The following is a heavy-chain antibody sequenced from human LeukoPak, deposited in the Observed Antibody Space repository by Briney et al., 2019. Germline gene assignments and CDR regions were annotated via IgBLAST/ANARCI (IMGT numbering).Heavy chain of an antibody. Sequence: SGTLSLTCAVYAGSFSDYYWSWIRQPPGKELEWIGYIYYSGSTNYNPSLKSRVTMSVDTSKNQFSLKLSSVTAADTAVYYCARVGYSQGWRGRGYYYMDVWGKGTTVTISS. CDR1: AGSFSDYY. V-gene: IGHV4-59*01. D-gene: IGHD5-18*01. CDR3: ARVGYSQGWRGRGYYYMDV. J-gene: IGHJ6*03. CDR2: IYYSGST.